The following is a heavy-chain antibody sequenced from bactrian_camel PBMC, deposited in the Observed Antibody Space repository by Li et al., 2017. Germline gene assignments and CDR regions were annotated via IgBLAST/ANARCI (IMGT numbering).Heavy chain of an antibody. Sequence: HVQLVESGGGSVQAGGSLTLSCAASGLVYPFWSMAWFRQAPGKEREGVASRCARGGITSYDDSVKDRFTISVASATTVYLQMNNLKPEDTATYYCAADPWAVVSGTPWSVGEYKRWGHGTQVTVS. CDR3: AADPWAVVSGTPWSVGEYKR. CDR2: RCARGGIT. CDR1: GLVYPFWS. V-gene: IGHV3S63*01. J-gene: IGHJ4*01. D-gene: IGHD6*01.